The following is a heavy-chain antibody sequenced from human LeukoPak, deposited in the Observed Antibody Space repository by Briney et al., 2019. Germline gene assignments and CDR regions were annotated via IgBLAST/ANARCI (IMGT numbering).Heavy chain of an antibody. V-gene: IGHV3-15*01. D-gene: IGHD3-10*01. J-gene: IGHJ4*02. CDR1: GFSFSDAW. CDR2: IKSKTDGGTT. Sequence: PGGSLRLSCAVSGFSFSDAWMSWVRQTPGKGLEWVGRIKSKTDGGTTDYAALVKGRFTISRDDSTNTLYLQMNSLKSEDTAVYYCTTYGSGRKFDYWGQGVLVTVSS. CDR3: TTYGSGRKFDY.